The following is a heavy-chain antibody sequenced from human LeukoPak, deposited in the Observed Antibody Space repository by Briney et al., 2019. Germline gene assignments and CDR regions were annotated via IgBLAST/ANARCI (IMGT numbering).Heavy chain of an antibody. CDR1: GFTVSSNY. Sequence: GGSLRLSCAASGFTVSSNYMTWVRQAPGKGLEWVSVIDSGGSTHYADSVKGRFTISRDNPKNTLYLQMNSLRAEDTAVYYCARALPNWNHVSDWYFDLWGRGTLVTVSS. D-gene: IGHD1-14*01. CDR3: ARALPNWNHVSDWYFDL. CDR2: IDSGGST. V-gene: IGHV3-53*01. J-gene: IGHJ2*01.